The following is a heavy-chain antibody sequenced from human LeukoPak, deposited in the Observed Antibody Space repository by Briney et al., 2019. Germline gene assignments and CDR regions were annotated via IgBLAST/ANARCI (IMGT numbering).Heavy chain of an antibody. CDR3: ARHRYCSTTNCSPSPY. CDR2: IYPADSDT. CDR1: GYIFSSYW. Sequence: GESLKISCKGSGYIFSSYWIGRVRXXPGXXXXXXGIIYPADSDTRYSPSFQGQVTISVDKSISTAYLQWSSLKASDTAMYYCARHRYCSTTNCSPSPYWGQGTLVTVSS. D-gene: IGHD2-2*01. V-gene: IGHV5-51*01. J-gene: IGHJ4*02.